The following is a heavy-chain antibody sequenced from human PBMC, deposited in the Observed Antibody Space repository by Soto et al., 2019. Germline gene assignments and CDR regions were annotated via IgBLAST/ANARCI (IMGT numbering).Heavy chain of an antibody. CDR2: ISWNGGST. J-gene: IGHJ3*02. CDR3: AREKGTTLFGAFDI. V-gene: IGHV3-20*01. D-gene: IGHD1-7*01. Sequence: EVQLVESGGGVVRPGGSLRLSCAASGFTFDDYVMSWVRQAPGKGLEWVSGISWNGGSTSYADSVKGRFTIARDNAKNSLYLQMNSLRAEDTALYHCAREKGTTLFGAFDIWGQGTMVTVSS. CDR1: GFTFDDYV.